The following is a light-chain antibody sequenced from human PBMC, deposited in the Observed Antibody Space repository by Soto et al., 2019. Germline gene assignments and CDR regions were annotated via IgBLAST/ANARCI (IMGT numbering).Light chain of an antibody. CDR1: QSIDSK. CDR3: QQYKSWRT. CDR2: AAS. Sequence: IVMTQSPATLSVSPGERATLSCRAGQSIDSKLAWYQQRPGQAPRLLIYAASTRATGIPARFSGSGSGTEFTLTISGLQSEGFGVYYCQQYKSWRTFGQGTNVEVK. V-gene: IGKV3-15*01. J-gene: IGKJ1*01.